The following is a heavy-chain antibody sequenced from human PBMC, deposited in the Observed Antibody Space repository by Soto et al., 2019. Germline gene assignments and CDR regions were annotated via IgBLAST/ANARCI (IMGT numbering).Heavy chain of an antibody. CDR3: ADLYWTASGTRYYFDY. CDR2: IYWDDDK. J-gene: IGHJ4*02. CDR1: GFSFTTDGRG. Sequence: QITLKESGPTLVKPTQTLTLTGTFSGFSFTTDGRGVGWIRHPPGKALEWLALIYWDDDKRYSPSLKSRLTITKDVSRNLMVLTLTNHDPANTATYHHADLYWTASGTRYYFDYWGQGTLETVSS. D-gene: IGHD2-8*02. V-gene: IGHV2-5*02.